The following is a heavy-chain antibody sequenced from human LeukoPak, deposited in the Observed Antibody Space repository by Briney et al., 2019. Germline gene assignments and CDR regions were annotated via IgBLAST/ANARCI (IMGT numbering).Heavy chain of an antibody. J-gene: IGHJ3*02. CDR2: INHSGST. V-gene: IGHV4-34*01. D-gene: IGHD5-24*01. Sequence: SETLSLTCAVYGGSFSGYYWRWIRQPPGRGLEWVGEINHSGSTNYNPSRKSRVTISLDTSKNQFSLKLSSVTAADTAVYYCERGRRDGYNHDAFDIWGQGTMVTVSS. CDR3: ERGRRDGYNHDAFDI. CDR1: GGSFSGYY.